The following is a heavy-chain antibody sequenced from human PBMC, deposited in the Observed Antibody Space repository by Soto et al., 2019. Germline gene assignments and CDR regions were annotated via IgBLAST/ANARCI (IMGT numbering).Heavy chain of an antibody. J-gene: IGHJ6*02. V-gene: IGHV4-31*03. D-gene: IGHD6-6*01. CDR2: IYYSGIT. CDR3: ARQGSSSIYYYGMDV. Sequence: SETLSLTCTVSGASISSGGYYWTWIRQHPGKGLEWIGYIYYSGITYYNPSLKSRVTISVDTSKNQFSLNLSSVTAADTAVYHCARQGSSSIYYYGMDVWGQGTTVTGS. CDR1: GASISSGGYY.